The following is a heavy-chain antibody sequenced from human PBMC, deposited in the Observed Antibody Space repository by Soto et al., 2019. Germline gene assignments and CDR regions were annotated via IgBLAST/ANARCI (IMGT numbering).Heavy chain of an antibody. CDR1: GFTFSSYA. CDR3: AKDLPGELLPNCFDS. V-gene: IGHV3-23*01. Sequence: GGSLRLSCAASGFTFSSYAMTWVRQAPGKGLEWVSSMGGSGRSTYYTDSVKGRFTISRDNSKSTLYLQMTSLRAEDTALYYCAKDLPGELLPNCFDSWGPGTLVTVS. CDR2: MGGSGRST. J-gene: IGHJ5*01. D-gene: IGHD3-10*01.